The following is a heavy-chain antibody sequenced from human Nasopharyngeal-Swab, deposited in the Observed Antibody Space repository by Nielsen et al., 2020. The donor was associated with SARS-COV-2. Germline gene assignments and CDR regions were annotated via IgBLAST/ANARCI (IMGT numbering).Heavy chain of an antibody. V-gene: IGHV4-59*01. CDR1: GGSISSYY. J-gene: IGHJ6*02. D-gene: IGHD6-13*01. CDR3: ARDHQLGAGSSLLYYYYGMDV. CDR2: IYYSGST. Sequence: LETLSLTCTVSGGSISSYYWSWIRQPPGKGLEWIGYIYYSGSTNYNPSLKSRVTISVDTSKNQFSLKLSSVTAADTAVYYCARDHQLGAGSSLLYYYYGMDVWGQGTTVTVSS.